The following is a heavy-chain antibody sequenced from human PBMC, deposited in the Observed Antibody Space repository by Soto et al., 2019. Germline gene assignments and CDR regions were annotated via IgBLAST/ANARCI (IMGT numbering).Heavy chain of an antibody. CDR3: ARDKHSSFDY. D-gene: IGHD2-15*01. V-gene: IGHV3-33*01. J-gene: IGHJ4*02. Sequence: QVQLVESGGGVVQPGRSLRLSCAASGFTFSSYGMHWVRQAPGKGLEWVAVIWYDGSNKYYADSVKGRFTISRDNSKNTLYLQMNNLRAEDTAVYYCARDKHSSFDYWGQGTLVTVSS. CDR2: IWYDGSNK. CDR1: GFTFSSYG.